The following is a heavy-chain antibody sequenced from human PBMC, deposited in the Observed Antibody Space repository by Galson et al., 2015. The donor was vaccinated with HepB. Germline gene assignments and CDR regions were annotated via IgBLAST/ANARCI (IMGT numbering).Heavy chain of an antibody. V-gene: IGHV3-30*03. D-gene: IGHD2-21*02. CDR3: ARDRHVVATTAPGH. CDR1: GFSFNSFA. CDR2: TSNDDTHK. J-gene: IGHJ4*02. Sequence: SLRLSCAASGFSFNSFAMHWVRQSPGKGLEWVALTSNDDTHKQYAGSVKGRFTISRDKSNNTVYLQMNSLRSEDTGVYYCARDRHVVATTAPGHWGLGTLVIVSS.